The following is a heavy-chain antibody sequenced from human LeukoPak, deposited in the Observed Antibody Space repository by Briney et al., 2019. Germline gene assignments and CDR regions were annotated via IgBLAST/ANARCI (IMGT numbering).Heavy chain of an antibody. CDR3: AGSHSVYYYGSGSYKSGFDD. Sequence: ASVKVSSTASRYTLTSYDINWVRQATRQGLERVGWMYTKRGNTGYAQKIQGRYTMTRNTSISTAYMGLSSLRSEDTAVYYCAGSHSVYYYGSGSYKSGFDDWGQGTLVTVSS. CDR1: RYTLTSYD. V-gene: IGHV1-8*01. CDR2: MYTKRGNT. D-gene: IGHD3-10*01. J-gene: IGHJ4*02.